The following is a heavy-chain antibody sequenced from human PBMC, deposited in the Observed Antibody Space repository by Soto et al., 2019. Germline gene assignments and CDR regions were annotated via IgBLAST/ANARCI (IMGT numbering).Heavy chain of an antibody. V-gene: IGHV3-21*01. J-gene: IGHJ5*02. Sequence: EVQLVESGGGLVKPGGSLRLSCAASGFTFSSYDMNWVRQAPGKGMEYVSSITTRGSYISYVDSVRGRFTISRDNAKNSLFLQMDSLRAEDTAVYYGVRSGTAPMLRHKWCDPWGHGTLVTVSS. CDR1: GFTFSSYD. CDR3: VRSGTAPMLRHKWCDP. CDR2: ITTRGSYI. D-gene: IGHD1-1*01.